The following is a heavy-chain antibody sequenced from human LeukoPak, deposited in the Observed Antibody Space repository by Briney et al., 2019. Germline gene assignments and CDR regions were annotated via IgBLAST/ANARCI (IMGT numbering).Heavy chain of an antibody. J-gene: IGHJ4*02. CDR1: GYTFTSYY. CDR2: INPSGCST. CDR3: ARTYYYGSGSYSEYYFAY. V-gene: IGHV1-46*01. Sequence: GASVKVSCKASGYTFTSYYMHWVRQAPGQGLEWMGIINPSGCSTSYAQKFQGRVTMTRDTSTSTVYMELSSLRSEDTAVYYCARTYYYGSGSYSEYYFAYWGRGTLVTVSS. D-gene: IGHD3-10*01.